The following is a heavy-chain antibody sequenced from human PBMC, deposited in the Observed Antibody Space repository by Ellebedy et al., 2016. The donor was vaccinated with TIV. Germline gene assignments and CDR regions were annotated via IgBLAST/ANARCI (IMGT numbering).Heavy chain of an antibody. CDR3: ARAEYYYDSSALPYGMDV. V-gene: IGHV3-30*01. D-gene: IGHD3-22*01. Sequence: GESLKISCAASGFTVSSNYMSWVRQAPGKGLEWVAVISYDGSNKYYADSVKGRFTISRDNSKNTLYLQMNSLRAEDTAVYYCARAEYYYDSSALPYGMDVWGQGTTVTVSS. CDR2: ISYDGSNK. CDR1: GFTVSSNY. J-gene: IGHJ6*02.